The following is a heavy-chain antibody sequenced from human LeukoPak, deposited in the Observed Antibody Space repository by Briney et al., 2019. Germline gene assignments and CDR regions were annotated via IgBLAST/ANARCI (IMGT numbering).Heavy chain of an antibody. CDR3: AREDGSGSSNWFDP. CDR2: IYYSGST. Sequence: PSETLSLTRTVSGGSISSGDYYWSWIRQPPGKGLEWIGYIYYSGSTYYNPSLKSRVTISVDTSKNLFSLKLSSVTAADTAVYYCAREDGSGSSNWFDPWGQGTLVTVSS. V-gene: IGHV4-30-4*01. CDR1: GGSISSGDYY. J-gene: IGHJ5*02. D-gene: IGHD3-10*01.